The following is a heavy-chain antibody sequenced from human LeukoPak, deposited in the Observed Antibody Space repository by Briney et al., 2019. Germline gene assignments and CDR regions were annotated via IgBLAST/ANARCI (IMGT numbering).Heavy chain of an antibody. CDR2: IYHSGST. CDR3: ARQTVTTALDV. CDR1: GGSISSYY. V-gene: IGHV4-38-2*02. J-gene: IGHJ6*04. D-gene: IGHD4-17*01. Sequence: SETLSLTCTVSGGSISSYYWGWIRQPPGKGLEWIGSIYHSGSTYYNPSLKSRVTISVDTSKNQFSLKLSSVTAADTAVYYCARQTVTTALDVWGKGTTVTVSS.